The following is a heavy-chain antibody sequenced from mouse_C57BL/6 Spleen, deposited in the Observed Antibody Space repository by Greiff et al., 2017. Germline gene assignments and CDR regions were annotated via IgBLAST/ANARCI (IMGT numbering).Heavy chain of an antibody. V-gene: IGHV1-54*01. CDR2: INPGSGGT. CDR3: ASVVAPYWYFDV. D-gene: IGHD1-1*01. CDR1: GYAFTNYL. J-gene: IGHJ1*03. Sequence: QVQLQQSGAELVRPGTSVKVSCKASGYAFTNYLIEWVKQRPGQGLEWIGVINPGSGGTNYNEKFKGKATLTADKSSSTAYMQLSSLTSEDSAVYFCASVVAPYWYFDVWGTGTTVTVSS.